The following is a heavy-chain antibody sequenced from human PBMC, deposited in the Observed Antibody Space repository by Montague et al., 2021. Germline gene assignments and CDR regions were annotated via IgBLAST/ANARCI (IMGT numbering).Heavy chain of an antibody. CDR3: AKQDYFVSGTSYKGFDP. Sequence: SETLSLTCTVSSGSIFHAHWSWVRQPPGKGLEWLGSMFYGGATRNNPSLKSRVTMSIDTSTNQLSLKLSFVTAADTAVYYCAKQDYFVSGTSYKGFDPWGQGILVTVSS. CDR2: MFYGGAT. D-gene: IGHD3-10*01. J-gene: IGHJ5*02. V-gene: IGHV4-59*04. CDR1: SGSIFHAH.